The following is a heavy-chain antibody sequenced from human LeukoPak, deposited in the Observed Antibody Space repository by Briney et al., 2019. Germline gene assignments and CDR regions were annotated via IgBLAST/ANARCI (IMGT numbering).Heavy chain of an antibody. CDR2: ISGSGGST. V-gene: IGHV3-23*01. J-gene: IGHJ4*02. D-gene: IGHD3-10*01. CDR3: AKDFPYGSAPGLTFDY. Sequence: GALRLSCAASGFTFSSYAMSWVRQAPGKGLEWVSAISGSGGSTYYADSVKGRFTISRDNSRNMLYLQMNSLRAEDTAVYYCAKDFPYGSAPGLTFDYWGQGTLVTVSS. CDR1: GFTFSSYA.